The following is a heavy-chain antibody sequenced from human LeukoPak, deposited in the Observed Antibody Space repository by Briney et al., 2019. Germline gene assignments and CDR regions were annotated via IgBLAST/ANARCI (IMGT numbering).Heavy chain of an antibody. CDR3: AKGGSSCFDY. D-gene: IGHD1-26*01. V-gene: IGHV3-23*01. CDR1: GFTFSSYA. CDR2: ISGSGGST. J-gene: IGHJ4*02. Sequence: PGGSLRLSCAASGFTFSSYAMSWVRQARGKGVEWVSAISGSGGSTYYADSVKGRFTISRHNSKNTLYLQMNSLRAEDTDVYYSAKGGSSCFDYWGQGTLVTVSS.